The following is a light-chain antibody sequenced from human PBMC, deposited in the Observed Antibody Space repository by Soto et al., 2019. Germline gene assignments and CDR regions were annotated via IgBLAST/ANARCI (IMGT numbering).Light chain of an antibody. CDR2: QAS. Sequence: EVVLTQSPGTLSLSPGERATLSCRASQSVRSTYLAWYRQNPGQAPRLLIYQASNRATGIPDMFSGSGSGADFTLTISRLEPEDFAVYYCQQYWSSPRTFGQGTKVEIK. CDR1: QSVRSTY. V-gene: IGKV3-20*01. CDR3: QQYWSSPRT. J-gene: IGKJ1*01.